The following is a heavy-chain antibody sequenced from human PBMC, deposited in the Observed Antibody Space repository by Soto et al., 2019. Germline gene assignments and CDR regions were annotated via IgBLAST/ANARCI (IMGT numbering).Heavy chain of an antibody. V-gene: IGHV1-69*13. CDR3: ARAPILVGVTPYENYFDS. D-gene: IGHD3-3*01. Sequence: GASGKVSCKASGGTFINSVISWVRQAPGQGLEWMGGSIPIFGTANYAQKFQGRVTIIADESTSTTYMEVTSLRSEDTAVYYCARAPILVGVTPYENYFDSWGQGTLVTVSS. J-gene: IGHJ4*02. CDR1: GGTFINSV. CDR2: SIPIFGTA.